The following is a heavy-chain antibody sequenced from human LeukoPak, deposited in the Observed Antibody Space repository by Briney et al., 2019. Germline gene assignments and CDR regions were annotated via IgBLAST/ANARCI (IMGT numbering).Heavy chain of an antibody. J-gene: IGHJ4*02. Sequence: QAGGSLRLSCAASGFTFSSYGMHWVRQAPGKGLEWVAFIRYDGSNKYYADSVKGRFTISRDNSKNTLYLQMNSLRAEDTAVYYCARDKGAGKYHFDYWGQGTLVTVSS. CDR2: IRYDGSNK. CDR1: GFTFSSYG. V-gene: IGHV3-30*02. CDR3: ARDKGAGKYHFDY. D-gene: IGHD3-10*01.